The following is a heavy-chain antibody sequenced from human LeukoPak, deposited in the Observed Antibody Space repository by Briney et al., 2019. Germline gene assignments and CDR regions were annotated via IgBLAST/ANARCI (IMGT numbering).Heavy chain of an antibody. J-gene: IGHJ4*02. CDR1: GYIFTSYW. CDR2: IYPGDSDT. Sequence: GASLQISCKGSGYIFTSYWIGWVRQLPGKGLERMGIIYPGDSDTRYSPSFQGQVTISADKSISTAYLQWSSLKASDTAMYYCARLSGYDYRFEYFDYWGQGTLVTVSS. CDR3: ARLSGYDYRFEYFDY. V-gene: IGHV5-51*01. D-gene: IGHD5-12*01.